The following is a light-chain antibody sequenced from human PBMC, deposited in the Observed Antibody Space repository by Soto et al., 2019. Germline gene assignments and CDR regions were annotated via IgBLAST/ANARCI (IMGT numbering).Light chain of an antibody. CDR2: ATS. CDR3: QQYGNSPRSS. Sequence: EIVLTQSPGTLSLSLGERATLSCRASQSVSSNYLAWYQQKPGQAPRLLIYATSSRATGIPDRFSGSGSGTDFTLTISTLEPEDFAVYYCQQYGNSPRSSCGQGTKLEIK. J-gene: IGKJ2*03. CDR1: QSVSSNY. V-gene: IGKV3-20*01.